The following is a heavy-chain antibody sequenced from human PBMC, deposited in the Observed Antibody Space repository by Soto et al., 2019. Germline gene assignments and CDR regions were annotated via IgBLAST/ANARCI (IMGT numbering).Heavy chain of an antibody. CDR2: IEQDGSEK. J-gene: IGHJ2*01. CDR3: AREAPMEVGGGTCYHFDL. D-gene: IGHD2-15*01. Sequence: GGSLRLSCSASGFTFSSYWMSWVRQAPGKGLEWVANIEQDGSEKNYVDSVKGRFTISRDNAKKSLYLQMNSLRADDTAVYYCAREAPMEVGGGTCYHFDLWGRDTVVTVSS. V-gene: IGHV3-7*01. CDR1: GFTFSSYW.